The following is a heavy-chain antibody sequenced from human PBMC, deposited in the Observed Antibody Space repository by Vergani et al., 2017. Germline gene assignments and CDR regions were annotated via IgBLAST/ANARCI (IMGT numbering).Heavy chain of an antibody. D-gene: IGHD3-16*02. J-gene: IGHJ4*02. Sequence: QVQLVQSGAEVKKPGSSVKVSCKASGGTFSSYTISWVRQAPGQGLEWMGRIIPILGIANYAQKFQGRVTITADKSTSTAYMELSSLRSEDTAVYYCAVIYGVPWTFGGVIPPVVDWGQGTLVTVSS. CDR3: AVIYGVPWTFGGVIPPVVD. V-gene: IGHV1-69*09. CDR1: GGTFSSYT. CDR2: IIPILGIA.